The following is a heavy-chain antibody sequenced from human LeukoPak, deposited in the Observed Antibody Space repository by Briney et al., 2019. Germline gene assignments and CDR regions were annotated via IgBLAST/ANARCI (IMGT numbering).Heavy chain of an antibody. CDR3: ASLNCSSTSCLGMDV. CDR1: GFTFSSYE. Sequence: GGSLRLSCAASGFTFSSYEMNWVHQAPGKGLEWVSYISSSGSTIYYADSVKGRFTISRDNAKNSLYLQMNSLRAEDTAVYYCASLNCSSTSCLGMDVWGKGTTVTVSS. D-gene: IGHD2-2*01. V-gene: IGHV3-48*03. CDR2: ISSSGSTI. J-gene: IGHJ6*04.